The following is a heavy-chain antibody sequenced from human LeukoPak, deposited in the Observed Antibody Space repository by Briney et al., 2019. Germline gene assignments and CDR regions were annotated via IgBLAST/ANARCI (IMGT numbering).Heavy chain of an antibody. CDR3: ARAFIAAAGPITWFDP. J-gene: IGHJ5*02. Sequence: LRLSCAASGFTFSSYAMSWIRQYPEKGLEWIGYIYYSGSTYYNPSLSSRVSISIDTSKNQFSLKLSSVTVADTAVYFCARAFIAAAGPITWFDPWGQGTLVTVSS. CDR1: GFTFSSYA. CDR2: IYYSGST. V-gene: IGHV4-31*02. D-gene: IGHD6-13*01.